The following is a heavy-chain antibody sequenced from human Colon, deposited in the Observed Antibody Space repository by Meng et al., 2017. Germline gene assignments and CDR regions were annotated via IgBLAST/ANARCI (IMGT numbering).Heavy chain of an antibody. CDR2: IKSKADGGTA. CDR1: GFTFSNAW. Sequence: EVEVVESGGALVKPGGSLMLSCAASGFTFSNAWMSWVRQAPGKGLEWVGRIKSKADGGTADYAAPVNGRFSISRDDSKNTLYLQMNSLKTEDTAVYYCGGNNYGYDYWGQGTLVTVSS. V-gene: IGHV3-15*02. D-gene: IGHD5-18*01. CDR3: GGNNYGYDY. J-gene: IGHJ4*02.